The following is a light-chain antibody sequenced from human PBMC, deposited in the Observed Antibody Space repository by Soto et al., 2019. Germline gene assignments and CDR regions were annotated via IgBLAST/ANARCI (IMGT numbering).Light chain of an antibody. CDR3: QQYHNLLTWT. V-gene: IGKV1-33*01. CDR1: QDISNY. CDR2: DAS. J-gene: IGKJ1*01. Sequence: DIQMTQSPSSLSASVGDRVTITCQASQDISNYLNWYQQKPGKAPKLLIYDASNLETGVPSRFSGSGSGTDFTFTISSLQPEDIATYYCQQYHNLLTWTFGQGTK.